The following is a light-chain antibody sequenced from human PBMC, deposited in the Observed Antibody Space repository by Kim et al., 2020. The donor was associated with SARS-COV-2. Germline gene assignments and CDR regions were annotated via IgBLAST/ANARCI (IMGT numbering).Light chain of an antibody. CDR1: ALPKQY. V-gene: IGLV3-25*03. J-gene: IGLJ2*01. CDR2: KDS. CDR3: QSSDSSGNYEV. Sequence: SPGQTARITCSGDALPKQYAHWYQQKPGQAPVVVIYKDSERPSGIPERFSGSSSETTVTLTISGVQAEDEADYYCQSSDSSGNYEVFGGGTQLTVL.